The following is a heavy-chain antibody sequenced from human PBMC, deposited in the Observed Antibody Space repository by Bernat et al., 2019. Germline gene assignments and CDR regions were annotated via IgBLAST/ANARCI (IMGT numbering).Heavy chain of an antibody. J-gene: IGHJ4*02. D-gene: IGHD6-25*01. CDR1: GFAFSSYN. Sequence: EVQLVESGGGLVQPGGSLRLSCAASGFAFSSYNMNWVRQAPGKGLEWVSYISSSSSTIYYADSVKGRFTISRDNAKNSLYLQMNSLRDEDTAVYYCARGYPTINAAAGPDYWGQGTLVTVS. CDR2: ISSSSSTI. V-gene: IGHV3-48*02. CDR3: ARGYPTINAAAGPDY.